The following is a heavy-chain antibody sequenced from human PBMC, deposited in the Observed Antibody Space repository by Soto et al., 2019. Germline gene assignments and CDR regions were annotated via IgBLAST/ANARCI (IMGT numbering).Heavy chain of an antibody. CDR3: ARGRLGGAAN. J-gene: IGHJ4*02. D-gene: IGHD3-16*01. CDR1: GGSFSGYY. V-gene: IGHV4-34*01. CDR2: IDHSGGT. Sequence: QVQLQQWGTKLSKPSETLSLTCAVYGGSFSGYYWSWIRQPPGKGLEWIGEIDHSGGTNYNASLKSRVTISADTPNNQFSLELSSVTAADTAIYYCARGRLGGAANWGQGTLVTVSS.